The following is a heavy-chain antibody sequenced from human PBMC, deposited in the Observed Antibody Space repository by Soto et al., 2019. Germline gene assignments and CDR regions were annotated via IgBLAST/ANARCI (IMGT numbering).Heavy chain of an antibody. J-gene: IGHJ4*02. D-gene: IGHD6-13*01. CDR3: TRLHFIVEPGINY. CDR1: GLSFSDSG. Sequence: PGGSLRLSCAASGLSFSDSGIHWVRQASGKGLEWVGRIRTKSNHYATAYAASVKGRFTISRDDSRNTAYLQMNSLETEDMAVYYCTRLHFIVEPGINYWGQGTLATVSS. V-gene: IGHV3-73*01. CDR2: IRTKSNHYAT.